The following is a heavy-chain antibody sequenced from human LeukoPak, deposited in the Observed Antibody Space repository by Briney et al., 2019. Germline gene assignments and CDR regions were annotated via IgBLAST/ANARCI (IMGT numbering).Heavy chain of an antibody. CDR2: IWYDGSNK. V-gene: IGHV3-33*01. CDR1: GFTFSSYG. Sequence: PGGSLRLSCAASGFTFSSYGMHWVRQAPGKGLEWVAVIWYDGSNKYYADSVKGRFTISRDNSKNTLYLQMNSLRAEDTAVYYCARDRRDTALEPTLGYFDYWGQGTLVTVSS. CDR3: ARDRRDTALEPTLGYFDY. J-gene: IGHJ4*02. D-gene: IGHD5-18*01.